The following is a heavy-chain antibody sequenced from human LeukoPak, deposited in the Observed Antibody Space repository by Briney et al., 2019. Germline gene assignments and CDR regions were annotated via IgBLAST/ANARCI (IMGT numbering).Heavy chain of an antibody. D-gene: IGHD6-13*01. CDR1: GFSISNYG. Sequence: PGRSLRLSCAGSGFSISNYGMDWVRHAPGRGLEWLSYIRSDSSTKYYADSVEGRFTISRDNAQNSLYLQMNSLRDEDSGVYFCARDYSRWHGDFDVWGQGTMVTVSS. V-gene: IGHV3-48*02. J-gene: IGHJ3*01. CDR2: IRSDSSTK. CDR3: ARDYSRWHGDFDV.